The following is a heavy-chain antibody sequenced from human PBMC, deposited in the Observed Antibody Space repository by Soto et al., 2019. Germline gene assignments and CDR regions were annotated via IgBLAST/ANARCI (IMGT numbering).Heavy chain of an antibody. V-gene: IGHV3-33*01. J-gene: IGHJ6*02. CDR1: GFTFSSYG. CDR3: ARDQRGADILTGYHTYYYYGMDV. Sequence: GGSLRLSCAASGFTFSSYGMHWVRQAPGKGLEWVAVIWYDGSNKYYADSVKGRFTISRDNSKNTLYLQMNSLRAEDTAVYYCARDQRGADILTGYHTYYYYGMDVWGQGTTVTVSS. CDR2: IWYDGSNK. D-gene: IGHD3-9*01.